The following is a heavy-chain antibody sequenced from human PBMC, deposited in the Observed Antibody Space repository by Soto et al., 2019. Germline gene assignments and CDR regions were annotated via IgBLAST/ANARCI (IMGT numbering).Heavy chain of an antibody. D-gene: IGHD6-6*01. CDR3: ARVEASSSSFSDYYYGMDV. V-gene: IGHV1-69*12. Sequence: QVQLVQSGAAVKKPGSSVKVSCKASGGTFSSYAISWVRQAPGQGLEWMGGIIPIFGTANYAQKFQGRVTITADESTSTAYMELSSLRSEDTAVYYCARVEASSSSFSDYYYGMDVWGQGTTVTVSS. CDR1: GGTFSSYA. CDR2: IIPIFGTA. J-gene: IGHJ6*02.